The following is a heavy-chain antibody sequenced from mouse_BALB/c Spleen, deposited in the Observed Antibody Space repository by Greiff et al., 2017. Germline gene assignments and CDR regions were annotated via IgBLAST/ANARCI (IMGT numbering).Heavy chain of an antibody. J-gene: IGHJ2*01. V-gene: IGHV3-8*02. D-gene: IGHD4-1*01. CDR1: GDSITSGY. CDR3: ARRELGRGYFDD. CDR2: ISYSGST. Sequence: EVKLMESGPSLVKPSQTLSLTCSVTGDSITSGYWNWIRKFPGNKLEYMGYISYSGSTYYNPSLKSRISITRDTSKNQYYLQLNSVTTEDTATYYCARRELGRGYFDDWGQGTTLTVSS.